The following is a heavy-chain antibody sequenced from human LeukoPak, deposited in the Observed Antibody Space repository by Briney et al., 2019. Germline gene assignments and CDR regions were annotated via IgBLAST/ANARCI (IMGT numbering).Heavy chain of an antibody. D-gene: IGHD6-19*01. J-gene: IGHJ4*02. V-gene: IGHV3-7*01. CDR1: RFTLGNYW. Sequence: GGCLRLSCAASRFTLGNYWMSWVRQAPGEGLEWVANIKQDGSETHYVDSVKGRFTISRDNAKNSLSLQMNSLRAEDTAVYYCARQRGSGCLDYWGQGTLVTVSS. CDR2: IKQDGSET. CDR3: ARQRGSGCLDY.